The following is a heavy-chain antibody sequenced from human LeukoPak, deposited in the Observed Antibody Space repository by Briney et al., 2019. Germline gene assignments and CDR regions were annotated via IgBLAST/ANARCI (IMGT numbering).Heavy chain of an antibody. J-gene: IGHJ6*02. CDR3: ASVVSGWSYYYYGMDV. V-gene: IGHV4-39*01. CDR1: GGSISSGGYY. D-gene: IGHD6-19*01. Sequence: SSQTLSLTCTVSGGSISSGGYYWGWIRQPPGKGLEWIGSIYYSGNTYYNPSLKSRVTISVDTSKNQFSPKLSSVTAADTAVYYCASVVSGWSYYYYGMDVWGQGTTVTVS. CDR2: IYYSGNT.